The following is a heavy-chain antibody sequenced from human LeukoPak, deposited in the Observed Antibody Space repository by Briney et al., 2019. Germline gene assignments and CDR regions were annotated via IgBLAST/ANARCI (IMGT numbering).Heavy chain of an antibody. CDR1: GGSISSGGYY. Sequence: SRTLSLTCTVSGGSISSGGYYWSWIRQPPGKGLEWIGYIYYSGSTYYNPSLKSRVTISVDTSKNQFSLKLSSVTAADTAVYYCARRASNWNYWFDPWGQGTLVTVSS. V-gene: IGHV4-31*03. D-gene: IGHD1-7*01. CDR3: ARRASNWNYWFDP. J-gene: IGHJ5*02. CDR2: IYYSGST.